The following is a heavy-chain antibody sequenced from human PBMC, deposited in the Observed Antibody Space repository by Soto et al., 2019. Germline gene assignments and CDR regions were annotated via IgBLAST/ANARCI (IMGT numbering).Heavy chain of an antibody. CDR1: GFTFSGDA. J-gene: IGHJ3*02. V-gene: IGHV3-64D*08. CDR3: VVRGSAFDI. Sequence: PGGSLRLSCSASGFTFSGDAVHWVRQAPGKGLESVSGISSDGASTYYADSVKGRFTISRDNSKNTLYLQMSRLRPEDTAVFYCVVRGSAFDIWGQGTMVTVSS. CDR2: ISSDGAST. D-gene: IGHD3-10*01.